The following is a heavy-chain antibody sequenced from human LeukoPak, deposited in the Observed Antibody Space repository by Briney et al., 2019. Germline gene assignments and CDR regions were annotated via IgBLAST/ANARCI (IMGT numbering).Heavy chain of an antibody. V-gene: IGHV4-34*01. CDR3: ARDLSSGWFLY. D-gene: IGHD6-19*01. CDR1: GGSFSGYY. Sequence: SETLSLTCAVYGGSFSGYYWSWIRQPPGKGLEWIGEINHSGNTNYNPSLKSRVTISVDTSKNQFSLKLSSVTAADTAVYYCARDLSSGWFLYWGQGTLVTVSS. J-gene: IGHJ4*02. CDR2: INHSGNT.